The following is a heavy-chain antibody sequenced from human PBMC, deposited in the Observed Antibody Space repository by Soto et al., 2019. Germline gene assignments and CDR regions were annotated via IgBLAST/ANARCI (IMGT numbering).Heavy chain of an antibody. D-gene: IGHD5-18*01. J-gene: IGHJ5*02. Sequence: GGSLRLSCAASGFTFSSYSMNWVRQAPGKGLEWVSYISSSSSTIYYADSVKGRFTISRDNAKNSLYLQMNSLRAEDTAVYYCARYGYSYALAPWGQGTLVTVSS. V-gene: IGHV3-48*01. CDR1: GFTFSSYS. CDR2: ISSSSSTI. CDR3: ARYGYSYALAP.